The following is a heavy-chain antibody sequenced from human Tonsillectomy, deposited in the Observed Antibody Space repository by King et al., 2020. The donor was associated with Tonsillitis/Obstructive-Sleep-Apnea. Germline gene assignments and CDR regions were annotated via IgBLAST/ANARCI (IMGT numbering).Heavy chain of an antibody. J-gene: IGHJ4*02. CDR1: GFTFGDYA. Sequence: QLVQSGGGLVKPGRSLRLSCTASGFTFGDYAMSWFLQAPGKGREWVGYIRGKACGGATEFVASVNGRFTMSRNDSNSIAYLQMNSLKTEDTAMYYCSRDPSGFHFDYWGQGTLVTVSS. V-gene: IGHV3-49*05. CDR2: IRGKACGGAT. CDR3: SRDPSGFHFDY.